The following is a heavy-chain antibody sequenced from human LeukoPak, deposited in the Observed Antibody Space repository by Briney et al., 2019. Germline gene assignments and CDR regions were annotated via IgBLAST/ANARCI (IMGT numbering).Heavy chain of an antibody. CDR2: IYHSGNT. V-gene: IGHV4-30-2*01. D-gene: IGHD4-17*01. CDR3: ARKKDYGDYVDY. J-gene: IGHJ4*02. Sequence: SETLSLTCAVSGASISSGGYSWNWIRLPPGKGLEWIANIYHSGNTYYNPSLRSRATISVDTSKNQFSLMLSSVTAADTALYYCARKKDYGDYVDYWGQGTLVTVSS. CDR1: GASISSGGYS.